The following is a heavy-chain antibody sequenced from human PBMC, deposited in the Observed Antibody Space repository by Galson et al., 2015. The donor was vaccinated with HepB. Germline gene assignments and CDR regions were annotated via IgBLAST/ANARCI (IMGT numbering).Heavy chain of an antibody. CDR2: IYSGGST. CDR1: GFTVSSNY. Sequence: SLRLSCAASGFTVSSNYMSWVRQAPGKGLEWVSVIYSGGSTYYADSVEGRFTISRHNSKNTLYLQMNSLRAEDTAVYYCARGSGSSWKHPIPLEDYWGQGTLVTVSS. V-gene: IGHV3-53*04. CDR3: ARGSGSSWKHPIPLEDY. J-gene: IGHJ4*02. D-gene: IGHD6-13*01.